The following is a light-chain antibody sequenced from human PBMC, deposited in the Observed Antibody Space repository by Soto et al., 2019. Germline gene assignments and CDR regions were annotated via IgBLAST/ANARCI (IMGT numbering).Light chain of an antibody. V-gene: IGKV3-20*01. J-gene: IGKJ3*01. CDR1: QSVSSSY. CDR2: GAS. CDR3: QQYGSSSFT. Sequence: EIVLTQSPGTLSLSPGERDTLSCRASQSVSSSYLAWYQQKPGQAPRLLIYGASSRATGIPDRFSCSGSGTDFALTISRLEPEDVAVYYFQQYGSSSFTFGPGTKVDIK.